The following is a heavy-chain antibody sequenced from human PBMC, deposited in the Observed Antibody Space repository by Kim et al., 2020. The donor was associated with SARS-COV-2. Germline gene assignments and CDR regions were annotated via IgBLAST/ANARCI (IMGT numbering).Heavy chain of an antibody. CDR3: ASWGYFDWLESPEGMDV. J-gene: IGHJ6*02. CDR1: GFTFSSYG. D-gene: IGHD3-9*01. V-gene: IGHV3-33*05. Sequence: GGSLRLSCAASGFTFSSYGMHWVRQAPGKGLEWVAVISYDGSNKYYADSVKGRFTISRDNSKNTLYLQMNSLRAEDTAVYYCASWGYFDWLESPEGMDVWGQGTTVTVSS. CDR2: ISYDGSNK.